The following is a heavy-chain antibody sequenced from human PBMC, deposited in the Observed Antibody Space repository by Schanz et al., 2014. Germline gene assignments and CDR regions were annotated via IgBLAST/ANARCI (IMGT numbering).Heavy chain of an antibody. D-gene: IGHD3-9*01. CDR2: ISVYTGNT. V-gene: IGHV1-18*01. Sequence: QVQLVQSGAEVKKPGASVRVSCKASGYTFTTYGMSWVRQAPGQGLEWVGWISVYTGNTKYEQKVQGRVTMTADTSTNTAYMELRSLRSDDTAVYYCAKAEYDILTDSYSRLDPWGQGTLVTVSS. CDR1: GYTFTTYG. J-gene: IGHJ5*02. CDR3: AKAEYDILTDSYSRLDP.